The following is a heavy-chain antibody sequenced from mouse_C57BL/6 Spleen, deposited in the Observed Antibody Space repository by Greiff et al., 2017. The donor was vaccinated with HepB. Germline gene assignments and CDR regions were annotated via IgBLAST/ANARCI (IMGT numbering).Heavy chain of an antibody. CDR2: INPSNGGT. D-gene: IGHD1-1*01. J-gene: IGHJ1*03. CDR3: ARSPLYYGSSHWYFDV. CDR1: GYTFTSYW. V-gene: IGHV1-53*01. Sequence: VKLQQPGTELVKPGASVKLSCKASGYTFTSYWMHWVKQRPGQGLEWIGNINPSNGGTNYNEKFKSKATLTVDKSSSTAYMQLSSLTSEDSAVYYCARSPLYYGSSHWYFDVWGTGTTVTVSS.